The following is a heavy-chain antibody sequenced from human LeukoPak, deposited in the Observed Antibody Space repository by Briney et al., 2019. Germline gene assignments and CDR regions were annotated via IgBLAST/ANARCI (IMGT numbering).Heavy chain of an antibody. J-gene: IGHJ6*02. Sequence: PSETLSLTCIVSGGSVSRGRYYWSWIRQPPGKGLEWIGYIYNSVRTNYNPSLKSRVTISVDTSKNQLSLKLSSVTAADTAVYFCVRDLVATIDHYYYGMDVWGQGTTVTVSS. CDR3: VRDLVATIDHYYYGMDV. D-gene: IGHD5-12*01. CDR1: GGSVSRGRYY. CDR2: IYNSVRT. V-gene: IGHV4-61*01.